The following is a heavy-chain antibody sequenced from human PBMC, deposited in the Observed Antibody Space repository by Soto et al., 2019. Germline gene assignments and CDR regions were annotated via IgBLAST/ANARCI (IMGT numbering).Heavy chain of an antibody. V-gene: IGHV3-30*03. Sequence: ESGGGVVQPGRSLRLSCAASGFTFSSYGMHWVRQAPGKGLEWVALISYDGSDKYYADSVKGRFTIYRDNSKNTLYLQMNSLRVEDTAVYYCGAGQYFSDYWGQGTLVTVSS. CDR3: GAGQYFSDY. CDR1: GFTFSSYG. CDR2: ISYDGSDK. J-gene: IGHJ4*02. D-gene: IGHD6-13*01.